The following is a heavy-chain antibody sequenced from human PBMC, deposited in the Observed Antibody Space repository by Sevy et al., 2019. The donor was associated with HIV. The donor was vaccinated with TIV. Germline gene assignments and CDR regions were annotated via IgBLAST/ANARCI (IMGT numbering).Heavy chain of an antibody. CDR2: IWNDRSNK. V-gene: IGHV3-33*01. J-gene: IGHJ3*02. Sequence: GGSLRLSCAASGFTFSSYGMHWVRQAPGKGLEWVAVIWNDRSNKHYADSVKGRFTISRDNSKNTRYLQRNVLRAEDTAVYYCASLPNNYDDSGGFAWNDAFDIWGQGTMGTVSS. CDR1: GFTFSSYG. D-gene: IGHD3-22*01. CDR3: ASLPNNYDDSGGFAWNDAFDI.